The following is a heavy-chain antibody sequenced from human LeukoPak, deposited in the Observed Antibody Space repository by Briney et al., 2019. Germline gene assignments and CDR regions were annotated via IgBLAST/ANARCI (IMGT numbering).Heavy chain of an antibody. Sequence: HPGGSLRLSCAASRFSFSAYPMGWDRRAPGKGLEWVSGISASGDVTFHADPVKGRFTISRDNSKNTLYLQMNSLRAEDTAEYYCAKSLLTTASGTGRAFDIWGQGTMVTVSS. D-gene: IGHD1-26*01. J-gene: IGHJ3*02. CDR3: AKSLLTTASGTGRAFDI. V-gene: IGHV3-23*01. CDR2: ISASGDVT. CDR1: RFSFSAYP.